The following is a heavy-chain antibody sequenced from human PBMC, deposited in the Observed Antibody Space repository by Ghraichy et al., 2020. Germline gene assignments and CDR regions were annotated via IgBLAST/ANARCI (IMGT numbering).Heavy chain of an antibody. CDR2: IYYSGST. D-gene: IGHD6-19*01. J-gene: IGHJ4*02. V-gene: IGHV4-61*01. Sequence: SETLSLTCTVSGGSVSSGSYYWSWIRQPPGKGLEWIGYIYYSGSTNYNPSLKSRVTISVDTSKNQFSLKLSSVTAADTAVYYCARDSGSYTGIAVAGFDYWGQGTLVTVSS. CDR3: ARDSGSYTGIAVAGFDY. CDR1: GGSVSSGSYY.